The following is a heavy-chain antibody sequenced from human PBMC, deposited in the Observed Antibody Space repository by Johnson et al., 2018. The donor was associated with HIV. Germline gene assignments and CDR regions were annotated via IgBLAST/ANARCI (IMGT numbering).Heavy chain of an antibody. Sequence: VQLVESGGGLVQPGRSLRLSCAASGFTFDDYAMHWVRQAPGKGLEWVSGISWNSGSIGYADSVKGRFTISRDNSKNTLYLQMNSLRAEDTAVYYCAKTEDALDIWGQGTMVTVSS. V-gene: IGHV3-9*01. J-gene: IGHJ3*02. CDR2: ISWNSGSI. CDR1: GFTFDDYA. CDR3: AKTEDALDI.